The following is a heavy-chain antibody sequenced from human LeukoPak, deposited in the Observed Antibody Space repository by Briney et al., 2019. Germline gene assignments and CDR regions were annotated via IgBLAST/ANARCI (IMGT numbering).Heavy chain of an antibody. Sequence: PGGSLRLSCEASGFTFSTYGMHWVRQAPGKGLEWVSYISDSSSLTYYADSVKGRFTISRDNAKNSLSLQLNSLRDEDTAVYFCAKVIRGGYGMDVWGQGTTVTVSS. D-gene: IGHD3-10*01. V-gene: IGHV3-48*02. J-gene: IGHJ6*02. CDR1: GFTFSTYG. CDR3: AKVIRGGYGMDV. CDR2: ISDSSSLT.